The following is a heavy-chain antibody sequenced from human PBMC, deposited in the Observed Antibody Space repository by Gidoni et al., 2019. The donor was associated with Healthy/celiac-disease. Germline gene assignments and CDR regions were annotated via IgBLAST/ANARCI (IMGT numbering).Heavy chain of an antibody. J-gene: IGHJ4*02. CDR3: AREWYHCSSTSCHDQAGLN. V-gene: IGHV1-69*08. D-gene: IGHD2-2*01. Sequence: QVQLVQSGAEVKKPASSVKVSCKASGGTFSSHTISWVRKAPGQGLEWMGRIIPILGIANYEQKFQGRVTITADKSTSTAYMELSSMRSEDTAVYYCAREWYHCSSTSCHDQAGLNWGQGTLVTVSS. CDR1: GGTFSSHT. CDR2: IIPILGIA.